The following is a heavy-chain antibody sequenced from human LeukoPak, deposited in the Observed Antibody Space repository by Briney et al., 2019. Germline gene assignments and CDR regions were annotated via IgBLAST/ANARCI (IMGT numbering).Heavy chain of an antibody. V-gene: IGHV3-23*01. Sequence: PGGSLRLSCATSGFTFSSFWMSWVRQAPGKGLEWVSAISGSGGSTYYADSVKGRFTISRDNSKNTLYLQMNSLRAEDTAVYYCAKGGCSGGSCYSLFDYWGQGTLVTVSS. D-gene: IGHD2-15*01. CDR2: ISGSGGST. CDR3: AKGGCSGGSCYSLFDY. J-gene: IGHJ4*02. CDR1: GFTFSSFW.